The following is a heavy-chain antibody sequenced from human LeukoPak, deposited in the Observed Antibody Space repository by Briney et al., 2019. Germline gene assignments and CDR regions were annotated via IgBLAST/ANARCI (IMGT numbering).Heavy chain of an antibody. CDR1: GGSISSSSYY. Sequence: SETLSLTCTVSGGSISSSSYYWGWIRQPPGKGLGWIGSIYYSGSTYYNPSLKSRVTISVDPSKNHFSLKLSPVPAADTAVYYCARDQSGSIAAAGTDYWGQGTLVTVSS. D-gene: IGHD6-13*01. CDR2: IYYSGST. CDR3: ARDQSGSIAAAGTDY. J-gene: IGHJ4*02. V-gene: IGHV4-39*07.